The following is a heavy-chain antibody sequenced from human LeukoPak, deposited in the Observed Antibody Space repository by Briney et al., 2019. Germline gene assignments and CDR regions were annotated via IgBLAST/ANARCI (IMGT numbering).Heavy chain of an antibody. CDR3: ARDIYQPLLLGD. J-gene: IGHJ4*02. CDR2: ISSSSSYV. Sequence: GGSLRLSCAASGFTFSSYSMNWVRQAPGKGLEWVSSISSSSSYVYYADSVKGRFTTSRDNAKNSLYLQMNSLRVEDTAVYYCARDIYQPLLLGDWGQGTLVTVSS. V-gene: IGHV3-21*01. D-gene: IGHD2-21*02. CDR1: GFTFSSYS.